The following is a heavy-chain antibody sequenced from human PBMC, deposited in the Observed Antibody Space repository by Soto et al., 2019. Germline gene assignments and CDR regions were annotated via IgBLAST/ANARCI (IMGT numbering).Heavy chain of an antibody. D-gene: IGHD6-19*01. V-gene: IGHV1-2*02. CDR3: ARDQGAPGIAVDRTRAEYGMDV. CDR2: INPNSGGT. Sequence: ASVKVSCKASGYTFTGYYMHWVRQAPGQGLEWMGWINPNSGGTNYAQKFQGRVTMTRDTSTSTAYMELSRLRSDDTAVYYCARDQGAPGIAVDRTRAEYGMDVWGQGTTVTVYS. J-gene: IGHJ6*02. CDR1: GYTFTGYY.